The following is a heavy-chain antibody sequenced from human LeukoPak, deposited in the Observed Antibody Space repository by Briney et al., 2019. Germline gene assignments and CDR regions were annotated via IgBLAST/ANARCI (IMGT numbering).Heavy chain of an antibody. D-gene: IGHD4-11*01. V-gene: IGHV3-23*01. CDR3: AKDMSDYTNFPDV. Sequence: GGSLRLSCAASGFIFTTYAMVWVRQAPGKGLEWVSTISGGGGSTFYADSVKGRFTIFRVNSKNTLYLQMNSLRAEDTAIYYCAKDMSDYTNFPDVWGQGTTVTVSS. CDR1: GFIFTTYA. CDR2: ISGGGGST. J-gene: IGHJ6*02.